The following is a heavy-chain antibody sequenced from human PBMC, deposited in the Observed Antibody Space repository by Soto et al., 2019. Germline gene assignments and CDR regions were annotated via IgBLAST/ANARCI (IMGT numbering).Heavy chain of an antibody. V-gene: IGHV3-30-3*01. J-gene: IGHJ4*02. CDR1: GFTFSSYA. Sequence: PGGSLRLSCAASGFTFSSYAVHWVRQAPGKGLEWVAVISYDGSNKYYTDSVKGRFTISRGNSKNTLYLQMNSLRTEDTAVYYCARDLRSITAAGMSVWGQGTLVTVSS. D-gene: IGHD6-13*01. CDR2: ISYDGSNK. CDR3: ARDLRSITAAGMSV.